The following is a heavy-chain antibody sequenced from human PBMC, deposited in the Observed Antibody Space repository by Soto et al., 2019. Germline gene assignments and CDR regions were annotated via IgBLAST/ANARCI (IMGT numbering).Heavy chain of an antibody. D-gene: IGHD3-9*01. Sequence: GASVKVSCKVSGYTLTELSMHWVRQAPGKGLEWMGGFDPEDGETIYAQKFQGRVTMTEDTSTDTAYMELSSLRSEDTAVYYCARHLYYDISPGYLRPYHYYGMDVWGQGTTVTVSS. CDR3: ARHLYYDISPGYLRPYHYYGMDV. J-gene: IGHJ6*02. V-gene: IGHV1-24*01. CDR2: FDPEDGET. CDR1: GYTLTELS.